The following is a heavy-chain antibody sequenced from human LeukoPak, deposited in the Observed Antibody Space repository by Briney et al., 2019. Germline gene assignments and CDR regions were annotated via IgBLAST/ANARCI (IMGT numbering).Heavy chain of an antibody. Sequence: PSETLSLTCTVSGYSISSGYYWGWIRQPPGKGLEWIGSIYHSGSTYYNPSLKSRVTISVDTSKNQFSLKLSSVTAADTAVYYCARVIAAAALDIWGQGTMVTVSS. D-gene: IGHD6-13*01. CDR3: ARVIAAAALDI. CDR2: IYHSGST. V-gene: IGHV4-38-2*02. CDR1: GYSISSGYY. J-gene: IGHJ3*02.